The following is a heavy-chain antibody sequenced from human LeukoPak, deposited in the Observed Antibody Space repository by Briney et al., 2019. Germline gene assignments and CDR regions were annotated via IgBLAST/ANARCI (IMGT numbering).Heavy chain of an antibody. CDR1: GFTFSSYE. CDR3: ARGGQPPHHPRYYYYYYYMDV. J-gene: IGHJ6*03. V-gene: IGHV3-48*03. D-gene: IGHD1-14*01. Sequence: GGSLRLSCAASGFTFSSYEMNWVRQAPGKGLEWVSYISSSGSTIYYADSVKGRFTISRDNAKNSLYLQMNSLRAEDTAVYYCARGGQPPHHPRYYYYYYYMDVWGKGTTVTVSS. CDR2: ISSSGSTI.